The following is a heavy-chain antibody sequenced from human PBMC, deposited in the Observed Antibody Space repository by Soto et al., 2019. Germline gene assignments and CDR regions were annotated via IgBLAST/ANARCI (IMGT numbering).Heavy chain of an antibody. CDR1: GGSFSGYY. J-gene: IGHJ5*02. CDR2: INHSGST. CDR3: ARAQLEWFSRWFEP. D-gene: IGHD3-3*01. Sequence: PSETLSLTCAVYGGSFSGYYWSWIRQPPGKGLEWIGEINHSGSTNYNPSLKSRVTISVDTSKNQFSLKLSSVTAADTAVYYCARAQLEWFSRWFEPWGEGTLVTGLL. V-gene: IGHV4-34*01.